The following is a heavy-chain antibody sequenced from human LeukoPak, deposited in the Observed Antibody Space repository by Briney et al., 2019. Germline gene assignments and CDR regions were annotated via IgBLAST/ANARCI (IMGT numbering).Heavy chain of an antibody. J-gene: IGHJ5*02. Sequence: PSETLSLTCTVSGGSISSYYWSWIRQPPGKGLEWIGYIYYSGSTNYNPSLKSRVTISVDTSKNQFSLKLSSVTAADTAVYYCARDLHYHDSSGYYVSHWFDPWGRGTLVTVSS. CDR1: GGSISSYY. CDR3: ARDLHYHDSSGYYVSHWFDP. CDR2: IYYSGST. V-gene: IGHV4-59*01. D-gene: IGHD3-22*01.